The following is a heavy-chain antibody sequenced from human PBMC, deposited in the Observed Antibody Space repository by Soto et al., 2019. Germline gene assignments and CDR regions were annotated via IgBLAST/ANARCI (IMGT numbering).Heavy chain of an antibody. D-gene: IGHD3-22*01. J-gene: IGHJ4*02. CDR1: GGSISSGGYP. CDR2: IYHSGST. Sequence: SETLSLTCAVSGGSISSGGYPWSWIRQPPGKGLEWIGYIYHSGSTYYNPSLKSRVTISVDRSKNQFSLKLSSVTAADTAVYYCARSMRGDYYDSSGYYYGLDYWGQGTLVTVSS. V-gene: IGHV4-30-2*01. CDR3: ARSMRGDYYDSSGYYYGLDY.